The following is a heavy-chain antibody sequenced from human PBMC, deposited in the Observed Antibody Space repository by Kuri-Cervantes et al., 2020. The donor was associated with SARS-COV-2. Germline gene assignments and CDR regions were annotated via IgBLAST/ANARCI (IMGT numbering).Heavy chain of an antibody. D-gene: IGHD3-10*01. CDR2: INHSGST. Sequence: ESLKISCAVYGGSFSGYYWSWIRQPPGKGLEWIGEINHSGSTNYNPSLKSRVTISVDTSKNQFSLKLSSVTAADTAVYYCARGIIILQPPAKLFDFWGQGILVTVSS. J-gene: IGHJ4*02. CDR3: ARGIIILQPPAKLFDF. CDR1: GGSFSGYY. V-gene: IGHV4-34*01.